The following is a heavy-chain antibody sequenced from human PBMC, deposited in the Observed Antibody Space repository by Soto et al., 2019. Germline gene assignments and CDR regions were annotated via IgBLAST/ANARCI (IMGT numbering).Heavy chain of an antibody. CDR3: ARGASSTYYYYYMDV. Sequence: GGSLRLSCAASGFTFSSYSMNWVRQAPGKGLEWVSYISSSSSTIYYADSVKGRFTISRDNAKNSLYLQMNSLRAEDTAVYYCARGASSTYYYYYMDVWGKGTTVTVSS. V-gene: IGHV3-48*01. CDR1: GFTFSSYS. J-gene: IGHJ6*03. D-gene: IGHD6-6*01. CDR2: ISSSSSTI.